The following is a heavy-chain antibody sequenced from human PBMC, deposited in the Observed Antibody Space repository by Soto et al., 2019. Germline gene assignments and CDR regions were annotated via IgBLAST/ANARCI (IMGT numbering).Heavy chain of an antibody. J-gene: IGHJ5*02. CDR2: ISAYNGNT. CDR1: GYTFTSYG. Sequence: ASVKVSCKASGYTFTSYGISWVRQAPGQGLEWMGWISAYNGNTNYAQKLQGRVTMTTDTSTSTAYMELRSLRSDDTAVYYCARDPRLRYYGSGNYLWFDPWGQGTLVTVSS. CDR3: ARDPRLRYYGSGNYLWFDP. V-gene: IGHV1-18*01. D-gene: IGHD3-10*01.